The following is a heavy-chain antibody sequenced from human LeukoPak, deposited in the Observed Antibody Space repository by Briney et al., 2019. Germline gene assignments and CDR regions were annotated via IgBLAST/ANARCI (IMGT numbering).Heavy chain of an antibody. Sequence: PSETLSLTCAVSGYSISRGYYWGWIRQPPGEGLEWIGSIYHGGSTYYNPSLKSRVTMSVDTSKNQFSLKLSSVTAADTAVYYCARAYCTTTSCYGRYFDYWGQGTLVTVSS. CDR3: ARAYCTTTSCYGRYFDY. V-gene: IGHV4-38-2*01. CDR2: IYHGGST. CDR1: GYSISRGYY. D-gene: IGHD2-2*01. J-gene: IGHJ4*02.